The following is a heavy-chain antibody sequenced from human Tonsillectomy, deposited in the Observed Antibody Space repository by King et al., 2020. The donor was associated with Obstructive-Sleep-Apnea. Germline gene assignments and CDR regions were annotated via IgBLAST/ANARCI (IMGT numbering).Heavy chain of an antibody. CDR2: ISYDGSNK. Sequence: VQLVESGGGVVQPGRYLRLSCAASGFIFSNYAMHWVRQAPGRGLEWVTVISYDGSNKYYADSVKGRFTISRDNSKNTLYLHMNRLRTDDAAVYYCARDTKIRGGYSGGDEYFQHWGQGTQGTVSS. V-gene: IGHV3-30*04. J-gene: IGHJ1*01. CDR1: GFIFSNYA. D-gene: IGHD3-22*01. CDR3: ARDTKIRGGYSGGDEYFQH.